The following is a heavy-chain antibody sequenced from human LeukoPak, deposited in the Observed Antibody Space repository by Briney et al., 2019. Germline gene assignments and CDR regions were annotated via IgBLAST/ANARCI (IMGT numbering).Heavy chain of an antibody. CDR3: ARVQGTPAADGWFDP. D-gene: IGHD2-2*01. CDR1: GFTFSSYW. CDR2: IKQDGSEK. V-gene: IGHV3-7*01. Sequence: GGSLRLSCAASGFTFSSYWMSWVRQAPGKGLEWVANIKQDGSEKYYVDSVKGRFTISRDNAKNSLYLQMNSLRAEDMAVYYCARVQGTPAADGWFDPWGQGTLVTVSS. J-gene: IGHJ5*02.